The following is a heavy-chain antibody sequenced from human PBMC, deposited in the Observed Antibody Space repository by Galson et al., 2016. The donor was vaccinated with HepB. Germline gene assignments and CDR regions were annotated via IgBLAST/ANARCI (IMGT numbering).Heavy chain of an antibody. CDR1: GGTFSTSA. Sequence: SVKVSCKASGGTFSTSAFNWVRQAPGQGLEWMGGIIPMFGAARYTQRSQDRVTITADGSTSTVYMELSSLRSDDTAFYYCARAHSSGWFFFDYWGQGTLVTVSS. CDR3: ARAHSSGWFFFDY. V-gene: IGHV1-69*13. J-gene: IGHJ4*02. CDR2: IIPMFGAA. D-gene: IGHD6-19*01.